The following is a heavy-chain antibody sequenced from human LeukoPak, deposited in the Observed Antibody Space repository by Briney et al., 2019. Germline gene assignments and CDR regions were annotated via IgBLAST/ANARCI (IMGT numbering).Heavy chain of an antibody. CDR2: ISYDGNNK. CDR1: GFTFSNYA. J-gene: IGHJ5*02. Sequence: PGGSLRLSCAASGFTFSNYAMNWVRQAPGGGLEWVAAISYDGNNKFYADSVKGRFTISRDNSKNTLYLQANSLRAEDTAVYYCARDLDSWSGYYGPLHFDPWGQGTLVTVSS. V-gene: IGHV3-30*04. CDR3: ARDLDSWSGYYGPLHFDP. D-gene: IGHD3-3*01.